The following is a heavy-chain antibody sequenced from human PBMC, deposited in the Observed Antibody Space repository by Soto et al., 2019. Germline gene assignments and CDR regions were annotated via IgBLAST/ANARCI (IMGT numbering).Heavy chain of an antibody. J-gene: IGHJ4*02. D-gene: IGHD6-6*01. CDR1: GFTFSSYA. CDR3: XXXXSSSTFDY. V-gene: IGHV3-23*01. Sequence: EVQLLESGGGLVQPGESLRLSCAASGFTFSSYAMSWVRQAPGKGLEWVSVISGSDDSTYYADSVKGRFTISRDNSKNTLYLQMNSLXAEDTAVXXXXXXXSSSTFDYWGQGTLVTVSS. CDR2: ISGSDDST.